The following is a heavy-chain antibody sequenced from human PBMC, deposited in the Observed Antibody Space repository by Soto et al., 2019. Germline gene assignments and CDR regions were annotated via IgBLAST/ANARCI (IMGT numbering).Heavy chain of an antibody. Sequence: ASVKVSCKASGYTFTGYYMHCVLQSPLQWREWMGWINPNSGGTNYAQKFQGWVTMTRDTSISTAYMELSRLRSDDTAVYYCARAEGSSWDNYYYYGMDVWGQGTTVTVSS. D-gene: IGHD6-13*01. V-gene: IGHV1-2*04. CDR2: INPNSGGT. CDR3: ARAEGSSWDNYYYYGMDV. J-gene: IGHJ6*02. CDR1: GYTFTGYY.